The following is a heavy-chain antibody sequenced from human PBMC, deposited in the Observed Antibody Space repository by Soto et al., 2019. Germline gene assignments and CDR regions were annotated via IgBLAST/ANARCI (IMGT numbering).Heavy chain of an antibody. Sequence: PGGSLRLSCAASGFTFRNYGMHWVRQAPGKGLEWVAVISYDGSNKYYADSVKGRFTISRDNSKITLYLQMNSLRAEDTAVYYCARALVEGYYYYAMDVWGQGTTVTVSS. V-gene: IGHV3-30*03. J-gene: IGHJ6*02. CDR1: GFTFRNYG. D-gene: IGHD2-15*01. CDR2: ISYDGSNK. CDR3: ARALVEGYYYYAMDV.